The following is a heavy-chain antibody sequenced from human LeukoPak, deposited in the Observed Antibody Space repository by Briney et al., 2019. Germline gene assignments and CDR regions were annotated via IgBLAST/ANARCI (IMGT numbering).Heavy chain of an antibody. CDR3: AGDGVGVLPGDAFDI. V-gene: IGHV3-21*05. CDR2: INLDGTDI. J-gene: IGHJ3*02. D-gene: IGHD1-26*01. CDR1: GFSFSTHS. Sequence: GGSRRLSCAASGFSFSTHSMSWVRQAPGKGLEWISFINLDGTDIHYGESVKGRFTISRDNAKNSLYLQMHTLRAEDTAVYYCAGDGVGVLPGDAFDIWSQGTMVTVSS.